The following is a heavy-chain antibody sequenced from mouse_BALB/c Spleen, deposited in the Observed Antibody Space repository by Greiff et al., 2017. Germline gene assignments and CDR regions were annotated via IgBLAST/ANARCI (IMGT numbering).Heavy chain of an antibody. CDR1: GYSFTGYY. CDR3: ARDGPWFAY. V-gene: IGHV1-31*01. J-gene: IGHJ3*01. D-gene: IGHD2-3*01. Sequence: VQLKESGPELVKPGASVKISCKASGYSFTGYYMHWVKQSHVKSLEWIGRINPYNGATSYNQNFKDKASLTVDKSSSTAYMELHSLTSEDSAVYYCARDGPWFAYWGQGTLVTVSA. CDR2: INPYNGAT.